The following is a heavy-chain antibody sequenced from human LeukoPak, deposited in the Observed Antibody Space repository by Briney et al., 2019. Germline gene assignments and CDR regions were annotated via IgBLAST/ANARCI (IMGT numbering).Heavy chain of an antibody. D-gene: IGHD2-8*01. CDR3: ARDSRRYCTNGVCYIRYGMDV. CDR2: IWYDGSNK. Sequence: PAGGSLRLSCAASGFTFSSYGMHWVRQAPGKGLEWVAVIWYDGSNKYYADSVKGRFTISRDNSKNTLYLQMNSLRAEDTAVYYCARDSRRYCTNGVCYIRYGMDVWGQGTTVTVSS. J-gene: IGHJ6*02. CDR1: GFTFSSYG. V-gene: IGHV3-33*01.